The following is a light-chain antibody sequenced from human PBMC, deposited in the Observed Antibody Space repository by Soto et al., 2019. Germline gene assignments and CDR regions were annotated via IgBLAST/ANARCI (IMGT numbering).Light chain of an antibody. Sequence: DIPMTQSPSTLSASVGDSVTITCRASQSISSWLAWYQQKPGKAPKLLIYGASSLESGVPSRFSGSGSVTEFTLTIDSLQPDDFATYHCQEYSSSSPTFGQGNKLEI. J-gene: IGKJ2*01. CDR3: QEYSSSSPT. CDR2: GAS. CDR1: QSISSW. V-gene: IGKV1-5*01.